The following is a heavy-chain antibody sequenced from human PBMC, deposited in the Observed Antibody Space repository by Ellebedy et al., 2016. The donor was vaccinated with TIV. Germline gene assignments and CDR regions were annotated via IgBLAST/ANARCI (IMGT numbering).Heavy chain of an antibody. J-gene: IGHJ4*02. CDR3: SKAVAGYFDY. D-gene: IGHD6-19*01. CDR1: GGSISSSNW. V-gene: IGHV4-4*02. CDR2: IYHSGST. Sequence: MPSETLSLTCAVSGGSISSSNWWSWVRQPPGKGLEWIGEIYHSGSTNSSPSLKGRFTISVDKSKSQFSLQLNAVTAADTAVYYCSKAVAGYFDYWGQGTLVTVSS.